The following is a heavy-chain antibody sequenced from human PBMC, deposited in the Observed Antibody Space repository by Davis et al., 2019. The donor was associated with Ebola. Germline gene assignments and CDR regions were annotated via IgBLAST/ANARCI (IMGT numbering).Heavy chain of an antibody. Sequence: ASVKVSCKASGYTFTSYGISWVRQAPGQGLEWMGWISAYNGNTNYAQKLQGRVTMTTDTSTSTAYMELRSLRSDDTAVYYCAAGGSWGGYYYYGMDVWGKGTTVTVSS. D-gene: IGHD3-16*01. V-gene: IGHV1-18*04. CDR1: GYTFTSYG. J-gene: IGHJ6*04. CDR3: AAGGSWGGYYYYGMDV. CDR2: ISAYNGNT.